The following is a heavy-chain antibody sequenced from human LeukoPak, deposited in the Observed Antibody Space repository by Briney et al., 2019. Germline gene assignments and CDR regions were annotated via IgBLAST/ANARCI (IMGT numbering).Heavy chain of an antibody. D-gene: IGHD3-9*01. CDR2: ISAYNGNT. V-gene: IGHV1-18*01. CDR3: ARAKRVRYFDWLFPSDAFDI. J-gene: IGHJ3*02. CDR1: GYTFTSYG. Sequence: ASVKVSRKASGYTFTSYGISWVRQAPGQGLEWMGWISAYNGNTNYAQKLQGRVTMTTDTSTSTAYMELRSLRSDDTAVYYCARAKRVRYFDWLFPSDAFDIWGQGTMVTVSS.